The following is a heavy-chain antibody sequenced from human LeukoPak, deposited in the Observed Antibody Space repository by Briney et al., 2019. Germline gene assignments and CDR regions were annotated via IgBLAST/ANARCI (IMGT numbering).Heavy chain of an antibody. D-gene: IGHD3-22*01. CDR3: ARGRLGSGYPLFDS. J-gene: IGHJ4*02. CDR1: GFTFSTYY. V-gene: IGHV3-48*01. Sequence: PGGSLRLSCAASGFTFSTYYMNWVRQAPGKGLEWISYITGSGSSIYDADSVKGRFTISRDNAKNSLYLQMNSLRAEDTAVYYCARGRLGSGYPLFDSWGQGTLVTVSS. CDR2: ITGSGSSI.